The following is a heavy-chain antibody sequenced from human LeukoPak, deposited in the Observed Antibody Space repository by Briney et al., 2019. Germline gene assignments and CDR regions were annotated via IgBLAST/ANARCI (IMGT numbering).Heavy chain of an antibody. V-gene: IGHV3-74*01. J-gene: IGHJ4*02. D-gene: IGHD2-15*01. Sequence: GGPLRLSCAASGFTFSSSWVHWVRQAPGKGLVWVSRINPDGSGTDYADSVKGRFTISRDNAQNLLYLQMNSLRAEDTAVYYCARAGYYRFDYWGQGALVTVSS. CDR2: INPDGSGT. CDR1: GFTFSSSW. CDR3: ARAGYYRFDY.